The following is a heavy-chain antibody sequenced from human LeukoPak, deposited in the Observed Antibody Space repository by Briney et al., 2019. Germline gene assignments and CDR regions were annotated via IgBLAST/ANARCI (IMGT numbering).Heavy chain of an antibody. CDR3: AKESAKYCSGGSCYSDY. J-gene: IGHJ4*02. CDR1: GFTFSSYG. V-gene: IGHV3-33*06. Sequence: PGGSLRPSCAASGFTFSSYGMHWVRQAPGKGLEWVAVIWYDGSNKYYADSVKGRFTISRDNSKNTLYLQMNSLRAEDTAVYYCAKESAKYCSGGSCYSDYWGQGTLVTVSS. D-gene: IGHD2-15*01. CDR2: IWYDGSNK.